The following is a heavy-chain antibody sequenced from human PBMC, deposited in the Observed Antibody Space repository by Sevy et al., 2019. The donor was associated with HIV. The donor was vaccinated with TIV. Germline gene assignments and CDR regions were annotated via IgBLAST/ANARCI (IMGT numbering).Heavy chain of an antibody. J-gene: IGHJ5*01. V-gene: IGHV4-61*01. CDR1: SGSVSSGNNY. Sequence: SETLSLTCIVSSGSVSSGNNYWSWIRQPPGKGLEWIGCIYYSGNTKYNPSLKSRVTISIDTSKNQFSLNLTSVTAADTAVYYCARDPSEEGFSYGPFDSWGQGILVTVSS. D-gene: IGHD5-18*01. CDR3: ARDPSEEGFSYGPFDS. CDR2: IYYSGNT.